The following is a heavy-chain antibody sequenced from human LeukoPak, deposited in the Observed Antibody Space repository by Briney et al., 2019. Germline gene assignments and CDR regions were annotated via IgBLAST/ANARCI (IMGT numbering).Heavy chain of an antibody. Sequence: PGGSLRLSCAASGFTFSSYSMNWVRQAPGRGLEWVSSISSSSSYIYYADSVKGRFTISRDNAKNSLYLQMNSLRAEDTAVYYCARYSGTYRDYWGQGTLVTVSS. J-gene: IGHJ4*02. CDR2: ISSSSSYI. D-gene: IGHD1-26*01. CDR3: ARYSGTYRDY. V-gene: IGHV3-21*01. CDR1: GFTFSSYS.